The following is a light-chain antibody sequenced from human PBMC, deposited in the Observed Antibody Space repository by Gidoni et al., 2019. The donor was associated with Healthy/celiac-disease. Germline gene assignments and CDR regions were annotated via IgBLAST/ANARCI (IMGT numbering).Light chain of an antibody. CDR3: QQYGSSPPLT. CDR2: CAS. CDR1: QSVSSSY. V-gene: IGKV3-20*01. J-gene: IGKJ4*01. Sequence: EIVLTQSPGTLSLSPGERAALSCRASQSVSSSYLAWYQQKPGQAPRLLIYCASSRATGIPDRFSGSGSGTDFTLTISRLEPEDFAVYYCQQYGSSPPLTFXGXTKVXIK.